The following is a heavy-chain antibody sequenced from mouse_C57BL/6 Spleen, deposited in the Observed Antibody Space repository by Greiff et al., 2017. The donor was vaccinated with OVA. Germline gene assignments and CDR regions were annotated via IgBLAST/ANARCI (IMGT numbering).Heavy chain of an antibody. CDR1: GFTFSSYA. CDR2: ISDGGSYT. J-gene: IGHJ3*01. D-gene: IGHD3-3*01. CDR3: AREGTPPAWFAY. Sequence: EVQGVESGGGLVKPGGSLKLSCAASGFTFSSYAMSWVRQTPEKRLEWVATISDGGSYTYYPDNVKGRFTISRDNAKNNLYLQMSHLKSEDTAMYYCAREGTPPAWFAYWGQGTLVTVSA. V-gene: IGHV5-4*01.